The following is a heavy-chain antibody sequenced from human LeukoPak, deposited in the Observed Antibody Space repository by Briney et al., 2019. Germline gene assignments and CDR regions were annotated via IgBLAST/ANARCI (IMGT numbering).Heavy chain of an antibody. D-gene: IGHD2-2*01. CDR1: GYTFTSYD. Sequence: ASVKVSCKASGYTFTSYDINWVRQATGQGLEWMGWMNPNSGNTGYAQKFQGRVTMTRNTSISTAYMELNSLRSEDTAVYYCARYCSSTSCYPDWGQGTLVTVSS. CDR2: MNPNSGNT. J-gene: IGHJ4*02. CDR3: ARYCSSTSCYPD. V-gene: IGHV1-8*01.